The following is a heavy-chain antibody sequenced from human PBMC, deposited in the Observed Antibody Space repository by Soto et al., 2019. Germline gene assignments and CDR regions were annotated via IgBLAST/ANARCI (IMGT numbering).Heavy chain of an antibody. CDR3: ARDRRVSYIGMVLEQ. V-gene: IGHV3-30-3*01. CDR1: GFSFSDYA. CDR2: MSKDGDSQ. Sequence: QVQLVESGGGLVQPGRSLRLSCVASGFSFSDYAMHWVRQAPGKGLEWVAIMSKDGDSQFYADSVKGRFTISRANAKNTVYLQMDSLSGEDTAVYYCARDRRVSYIGMVLEQWGQGTLVTVSS. D-gene: IGHD3-10*01. J-gene: IGHJ4*02.